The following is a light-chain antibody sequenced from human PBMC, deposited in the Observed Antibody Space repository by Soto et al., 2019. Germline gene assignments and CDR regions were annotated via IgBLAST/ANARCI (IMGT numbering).Light chain of an antibody. J-gene: IGLJ3*02. V-gene: IGLV1-47*01. Sequence: QSVLTQPPSVSGTPGQRVTISCSGSSSNIGSDYVYWFQQLPGTAPKVLIYRNNQRPSGVPERFSGSKSGTSASLAISGLRSEGEADYYCAAWDDSLSGRVFGGGTKVTVL. CDR2: RNN. CDR1: SSNIGSDY. CDR3: AAWDDSLSGRV.